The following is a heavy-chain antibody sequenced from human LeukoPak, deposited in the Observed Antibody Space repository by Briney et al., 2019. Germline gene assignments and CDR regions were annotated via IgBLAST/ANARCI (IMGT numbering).Heavy chain of an antibody. J-gene: IGHJ4*02. Sequence: GGSLRLSCAGSGFTFNNYAMNWVRQAPGKGLEWVSYITSSSSVTYYPESVKGRFTISRDNAKNSVYLQMNSLRAEDTAVYYCARDMGMIVVVTYYFDYWGQGTLVTVSS. V-gene: IGHV3-48*01. D-gene: IGHD3-22*01. CDR3: ARDMGMIVVVTYYFDY. CDR1: GFTFNNYA. CDR2: ITSSSSVT.